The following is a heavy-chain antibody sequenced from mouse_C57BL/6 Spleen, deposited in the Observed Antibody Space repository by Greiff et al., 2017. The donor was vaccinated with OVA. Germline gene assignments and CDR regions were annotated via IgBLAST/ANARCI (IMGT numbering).Heavy chain of an antibody. J-gene: IGHJ2*01. CDR2: INPNNGGT. CDR1: GYTFTDYY. D-gene: IGHD4-1*01. Sequence: VQLQQSGPELVKPGASVKISCKASGYTFTDYYMNWVKQSHGKSLEWIGDINPNNGGTSYNQKFKGKATLTVDKSSSTAYMELRSLTSEDSAVYYCARKDGTGGDYWGQGTTLTVSS. CDR3: ARKDGTGGDY. V-gene: IGHV1-26*01.